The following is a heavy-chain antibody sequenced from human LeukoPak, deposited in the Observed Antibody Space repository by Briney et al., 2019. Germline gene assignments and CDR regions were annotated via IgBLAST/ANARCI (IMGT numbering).Heavy chain of an antibody. J-gene: IGHJ6*02. V-gene: IGHV3-48*01. D-gene: IGHD2-21*02. CDR1: GFTFSSYS. CDR3: ASGGDWLYFHYYGMDV. Sequence: GGSLRLSCAASGFTFSSYSMNWVRQAPGKGLEWVSYISSSSSSSTIYYADSVKGRFTISRDNAKNSLYLQMNSLRAEDTAVYYCASGGDWLYFHYYGMDVWGQGTTVTVSS. CDR2: ISSSSSSSTI.